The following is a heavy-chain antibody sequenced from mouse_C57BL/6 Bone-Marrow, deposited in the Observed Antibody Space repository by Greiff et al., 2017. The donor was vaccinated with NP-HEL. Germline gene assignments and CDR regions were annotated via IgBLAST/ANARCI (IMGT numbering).Heavy chain of an antibody. J-gene: IGHJ2*01. Sequence: EVQLVESGGGLVQPGGSMKLSCVASGFTFSNYWMNWVRQSPEKGLEWVAQIRLKSDNYATHYAESVKGRFTISRDDSKSSVYLQMNNLRAEDTGIYYCAGRLLSYFDYWGQGTTLTVSS. CDR3: AGRLLSYFDY. D-gene: IGHD2-3*01. V-gene: IGHV6-3*01. CDR1: GFTFSNYW. CDR2: IRLKSDNYAT.